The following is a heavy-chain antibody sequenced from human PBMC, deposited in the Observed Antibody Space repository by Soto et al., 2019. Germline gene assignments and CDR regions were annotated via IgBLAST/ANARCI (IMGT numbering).Heavy chain of an antibody. D-gene: IGHD3-10*01. CDR3: ARVHTGSGSLDY. V-gene: IGHV4-59*01. J-gene: IGHJ4*02. CDR1: GGSISSYY. CDR2: IYYSGST. Sequence: SETLSLTCTVSGGSISSYYWSWIRQPPGKGLEWIGYIYYSGSTNYNPSLKSRVTISVDTSKSQFSLKLSSVTAADTAVYYCARVHTGSGSLDYWGQGTLVTVSS.